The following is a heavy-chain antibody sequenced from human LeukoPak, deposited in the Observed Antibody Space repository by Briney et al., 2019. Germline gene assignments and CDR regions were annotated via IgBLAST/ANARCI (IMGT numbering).Heavy chain of an antibody. CDR1: GGSFSNYY. J-gene: IGHJ4*02. D-gene: IGHD5-24*01. V-gene: IGHV4-59*01. Sequence: SETLSLTCSVSGGSFSNYYWSWIRQPPGKGLEWIGYIYYSGSTNYNPSLKSRVTISVDTSKNQFSLKLSSVTAADTAVYYCARGRDGYNSDYWGQGTLVTVSS. CDR3: ARGRDGYNSDY. CDR2: IYYSGST.